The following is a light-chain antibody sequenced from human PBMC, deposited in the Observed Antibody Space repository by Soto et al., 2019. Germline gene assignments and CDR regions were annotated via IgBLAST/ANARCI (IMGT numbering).Light chain of an antibody. V-gene: IGLV2-14*01. CDR3: SSYTSRSTLV. Sequence: ALTQPASVSGSPGQSITISCTGTSSDVGGYNYVSWYQQHPGKAPKLMIYEVTNRPSGVSNRFSGSKSGNTASLTISGLQAEDEADYYCSSYTSRSTLVFATGTKVTVL. CDR1: SSDVGGYNY. CDR2: EVT. J-gene: IGLJ1*01.